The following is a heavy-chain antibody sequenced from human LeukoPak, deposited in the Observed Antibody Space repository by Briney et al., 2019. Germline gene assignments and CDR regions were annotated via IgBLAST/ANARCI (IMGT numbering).Heavy chain of an antibody. V-gene: IGHV5-51*01. CDR2: IYPGDSDT. CDR1: GYSFTSYW. D-gene: IGHD1-26*01. CDR3: ARHYSRELKWELNGAFDI. Sequence: PGESLKISCKCSGYSFTSYWIGWVRPMRGKGLEWMGIIYPGDSDTRSSPSSQGQVTISAHKSISTAYLQWSSLKASDTAMYYCARHYSRELKWELNGAFDIWGQGTMVTVSS. J-gene: IGHJ3*02.